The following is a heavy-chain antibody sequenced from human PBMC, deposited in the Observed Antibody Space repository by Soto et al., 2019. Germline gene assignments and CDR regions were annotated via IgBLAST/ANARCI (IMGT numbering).Heavy chain of an antibody. D-gene: IGHD2-8*01. CDR2: IFDSGST. CDR1: GGSISVGVHS. V-gene: IGHV4-30-4*01. J-gene: IGHJ2*01. CDR3: AREIMPLTNDWYFDL. Sequence: QVQLQESGPGLVKPSETLSLTCTVSGGSISVGVHSWSWIRQPPGKGLEWIGHIFDSGSTYYNPSLKSRLTISVDTSKNQFSLRLSSVPAADTAVYYCAREIMPLTNDWYFDLWGRGTLVTVSS.